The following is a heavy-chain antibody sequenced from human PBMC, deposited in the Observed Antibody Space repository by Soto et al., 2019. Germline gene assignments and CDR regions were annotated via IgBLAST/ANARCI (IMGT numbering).Heavy chain of an antibody. CDR2: ISPYKGNT. CDR1: GYTFSSIG. D-gene: IGHD3-10*01. CDR3: ARDLDASGSYYTDY. Sequence: QVQLVQSGAEVKKPGASVKVSCKASGYTFSSIGISWVRQAPGQGLEWMGWISPYKGNTHYAQGLQGRVTMTTETSPRTAYMELRSLRSDDTAVYYCARDLDASGSYYTDYWGQGTLVTVSS. V-gene: IGHV1-18*01. J-gene: IGHJ4*02.